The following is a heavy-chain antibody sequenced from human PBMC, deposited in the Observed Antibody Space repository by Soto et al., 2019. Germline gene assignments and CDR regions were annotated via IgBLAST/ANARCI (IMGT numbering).Heavy chain of an antibody. J-gene: IGHJ3*02. CDR3: ARGPYYDILTGYSAAFDI. CDR1: VGSFSGYA. D-gene: IGHD3-9*01. Sequence: NPSETLSLTCAVYVGSFSGYAWSWIRQPPGKGLERIGEINHRGNANYNPYIKSRVTKTVDTSKNQFYQKLKYETAADTALYYCARGPYYDILTGYSAAFDIWGQGTMVT. V-gene: IGHV4-34*01. CDR2: INHRGNA.